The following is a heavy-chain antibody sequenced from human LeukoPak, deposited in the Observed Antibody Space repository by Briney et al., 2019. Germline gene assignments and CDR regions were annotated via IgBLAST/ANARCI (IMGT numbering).Heavy chain of an antibody. D-gene: IGHD6-13*01. CDR3: ARQMDSSSWCDY. V-gene: IGHV4-39*01. J-gene: IGHJ4*02. CDR2: IFYSGAA. CDR1: GGSISSSDYY. Sequence: SETLSLTCTVSGGSISSSDYYWGWVRQPPGKGLEWIGSIFYSGAAHCNPSLKSRVTISVDTSKNQFSLKLSSVTAADTAVYYCARQMDSSSWCDYWGQGTLVTVSS.